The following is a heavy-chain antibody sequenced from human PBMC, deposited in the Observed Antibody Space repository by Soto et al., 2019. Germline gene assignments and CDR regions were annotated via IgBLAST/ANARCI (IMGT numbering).Heavy chain of an antibody. CDR1: GFTFSSYS. CDR2: ISSSSSYI. J-gene: IGHJ6*02. V-gene: IGHV3-21*01. D-gene: IGHD3-22*01. CDR3: AAIVATMRYYYYGMDV. Sequence: LSLSCAASGFTFSSYSMNWVRQAPGKGLEWVSSISSSSSYIYYADSVKGRFTISRDNAKNSLYLQMNSLRAEDTAVYYCAAIVATMRYYYYGMDVWGQGTTVTVSS.